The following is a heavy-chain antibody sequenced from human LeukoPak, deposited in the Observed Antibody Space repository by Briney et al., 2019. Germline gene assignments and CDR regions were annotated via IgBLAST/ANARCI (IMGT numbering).Heavy chain of an antibody. CDR3: ARFRPYYYYGMDV. Sequence: SVKVSCKASGGTFIHYSISWVRQAPGQGLEWMGGIIPVFGTTNYAQKFQGRVTITTDESTSTAYLELSSLRSEDTAVYYCARFRPYYYYGMDVWGQGTTVTVSS. V-gene: IGHV1-69*05. CDR1: GGTFIHYS. J-gene: IGHJ6*02. CDR2: IIPVFGTT.